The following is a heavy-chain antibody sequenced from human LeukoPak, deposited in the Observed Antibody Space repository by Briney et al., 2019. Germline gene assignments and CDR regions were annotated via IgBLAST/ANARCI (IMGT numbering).Heavy chain of an antibody. V-gene: IGHV3-21*01. Sequence: PGGSLRLSCAASGFTFSSYTMNWVRQAPGKGLGWVSSISSSSTYIYYADSLKGRFTISRDNSKNSLYLQMNSLRAEDTAVYYCARLDYVDAFDIWGQGTMVTVSS. D-gene: IGHD4-17*01. CDR2: ISSSSTYI. CDR1: GFTFSSYT. J-gene: IGHJ3*02. CDR3: ARLDYVDAFDI.